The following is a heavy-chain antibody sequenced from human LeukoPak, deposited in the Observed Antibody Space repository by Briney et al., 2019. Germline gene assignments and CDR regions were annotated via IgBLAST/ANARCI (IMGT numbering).Heavy chain of an antibody. CDR2: IYTSGST. D-gene: IGHD3-10*01. CDR1: GGSISSGSYY. J-gene: IGHJ4*02. Sequence: SETLSLTCTVSGGSISSGSYYWSWIRQPAGKGLEWIGRIYTSGSTNYNPSLKSRVTISVDTSKNQFSLKLSSVTAADAAVYYCASSRRIYGSDHRCFDYWGQGTLVTVSS. CDR3: ASSRRIYGSDHRCFDY. V-gene: IGHV4-61*02.